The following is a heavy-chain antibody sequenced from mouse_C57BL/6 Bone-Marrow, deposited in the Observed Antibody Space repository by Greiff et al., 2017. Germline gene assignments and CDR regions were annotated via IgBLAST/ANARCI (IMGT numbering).Heavy chain of an antibody. Sequence: VQGVESGPGLVAPSQSLSITCTVSGFSLTSYAISWVRQPPGKGLEWLGVIWTGGGTNYNSALKSRLSISKDNSKSQVFLKMNSLQTDDTARYYCARNPRWLLDYYAMDYWGQGTSVTVSS. V-gene: IGHV2-9-1*01. CDR3: ARNPRWLLDYYAMDY. CDR1: GFSLTSYA. D-gene: IGHD2-3*01. CDR2: IWTGGGT. J-gene: IGHJ4*01.